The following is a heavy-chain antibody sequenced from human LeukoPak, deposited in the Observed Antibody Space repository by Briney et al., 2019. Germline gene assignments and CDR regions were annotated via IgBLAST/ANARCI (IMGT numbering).Heavy chain of an antibody. CDR2: ISSSSSYI. D-gene: IGHD3-3*01. J-gene: IGHJ4*02. Sequence: TGGSLRLSCAASGFTFSSYSMNWVRQAPGKGLEWVSSISSSSSYIYYADSVKGRLTISRDNAKNSLYLQMNSLRAEDTAVYYCARDVHPGITIFGVVDYWGQGTLVTVSS. CDR3: ARDVHPGITIFGVVDY. V-gene: IGHV3-21*01. CDR1: GFTFSSYS.